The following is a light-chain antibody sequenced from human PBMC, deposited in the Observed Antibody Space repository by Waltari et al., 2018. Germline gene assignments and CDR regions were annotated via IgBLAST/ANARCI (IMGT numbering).Light chain of an antibody. CDR3: SSYTNINTLMV. CDR1: NIGSKH. CDR2: RDS. V-gene: IGLV3-9*01. J-gene: IGLJ3*02. Sequence: SYELTQPLSVSVALGQTARITCGGNNIGSKHVHWYQQKPGQAPVLVIYRDSNRPSGIPERFSGSNSGNTATLTISRAQAGDEADYYCSSYTNINTLMVFGGGTHLTVL.